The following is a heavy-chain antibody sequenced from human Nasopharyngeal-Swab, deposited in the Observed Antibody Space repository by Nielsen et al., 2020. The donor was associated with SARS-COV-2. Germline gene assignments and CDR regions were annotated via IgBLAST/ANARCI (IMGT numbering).Heavy chain of an antibody. Sequence: WVRQAPGQGLEWMGGINPNFGTTNYAHKFQDRAKITADQSTRTAYMELSSLRSDDTAVYYCARDTIFGPALYYYYGLGVWGQGTTVTVSS. J-gene: IGHJ6*02. D-gene: IGHD3-3*01. CDR2: INPNFGTT. V-gene: IGHV1-69*01. CDR3: ARDTIFGPALYYYYGLGV.